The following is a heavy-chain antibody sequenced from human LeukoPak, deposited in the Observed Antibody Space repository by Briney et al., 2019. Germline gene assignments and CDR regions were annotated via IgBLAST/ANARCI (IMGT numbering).Heavy chain of an antibody. D-gene: IGHD3-22*01. Sequence: PGGSLRLSCAASGFTFSSYAMSWVRQAPGKGLEWVSAISGSGGSTYYADSVKGRFTISRDNSKNTLYLQMNSLRAEDTAVYYCAKGRYYYDSSGYYCHWGQGTLVTVSS. CDR3: AKGRYYYDSSGYYCH. V-gene: IGHV3-23*01. CDR2: ISGSGGST. CDR1: GFTFSSYA. J-gene: IGHJ4*02.